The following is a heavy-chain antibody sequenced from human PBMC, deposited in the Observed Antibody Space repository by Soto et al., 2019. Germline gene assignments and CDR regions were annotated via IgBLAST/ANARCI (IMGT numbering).Heavy chain of an antibody. V-gene: IGHV1-8*01. Sequence: ASVKVFCKASGYTFTSYDINWVRQATGQGLEWMGWMNPNSGNTGYAQKFQGRVTMTRNTSISTAYMELSSLRSEDTAVYYCAGGCNRRGPAWWFEPWGQGTLVTVSS. CDR2: MNPNSGNT. J-gene: IGHJ5*02. CDR3: AGGCNRRGPAWWFEP. CDR1: GYTFTSYD.